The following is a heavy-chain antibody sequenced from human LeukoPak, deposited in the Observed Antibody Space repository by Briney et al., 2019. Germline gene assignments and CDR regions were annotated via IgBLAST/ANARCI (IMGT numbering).Heavy chain of an antibody. Sequence: GASVKVSCKASGYTFTSYYMHWVRQAPGQGLEWMGIINPSGGSTIYAQKFQGRVTMTEDTSTDTAYMELSSLRSEDTAVYYCAGEARSPWDSSGYYYQYWGQGTLVTVSS. CDR3: AGEARSPWDSSGYYYQY. D-gene: IGHD3-22*01. CDR1: GYTFTSYY. CDR2: INPSGGST. V-gene: IGHV1-46*01. J-gene: IGHJ4*02.